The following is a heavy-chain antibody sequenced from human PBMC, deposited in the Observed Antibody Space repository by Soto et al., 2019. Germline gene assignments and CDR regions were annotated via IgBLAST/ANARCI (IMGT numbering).Heavy chain of an antibody. CDR2: IKSKTDGGTT. Sequence: KTGGSLRLSCAASGFTFSNAWMSWVRQAPGKGLEWVGRIKSKTDGGTTDYAAPVKGRFTISRDDSKDTLHLQMNSLRADDTAVYYCGVNNYETTAGAFDMWGQGTMVTVSS. D-gene: IGHD3-22*01. V-gene: IGHV3-15*01. J-gene: IGHJ3*02. CDR1: GFTFSNAW. CDR3: GVNNYETTAGAFDM.